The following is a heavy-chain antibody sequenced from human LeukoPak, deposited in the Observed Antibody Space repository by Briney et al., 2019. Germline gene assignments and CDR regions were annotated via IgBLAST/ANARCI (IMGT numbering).Heavy chain of an antibody. D-gene: IGHD1-20*01. CDR1: GFTFSSYA. CDR2: ISGSGYTT. CDR3: AKDAYNWKYYFDC. Sequence: RGSLRLSCAASGFTFSSYAMSWVRQAPGKGLEWVSSISGSGYTTYYLDSVKGRFTTSRDNSKNTLYLQMNNLRAEDTALYYCAKDAYNWKYYFDCWGQGTLVTVSS. V-gene: IGHV3-23*01. J-gene: IGHJ4*02.